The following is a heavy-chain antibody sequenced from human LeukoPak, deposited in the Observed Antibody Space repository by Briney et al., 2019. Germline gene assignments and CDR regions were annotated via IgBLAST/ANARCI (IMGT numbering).Heavy chain of an antibody. CDR3: ARGWVVATGGFDM. Sequence: GGSLRLSCAASGFIVSLYYMTWVRQAPGKGLEWVSVIYSGGPTYYADSVKGRFTISRDNSKNTVYLQMNSLRGEDTAVYFCARGWVVATGGFDMWGQGTMVTVSS. CDR1: GFIVSLYY. D-gene: IGHD2-8*02. J-gene: IGHJ3*02. CDR2: IYSGGPT. V-gene: IGHV3-53*01.